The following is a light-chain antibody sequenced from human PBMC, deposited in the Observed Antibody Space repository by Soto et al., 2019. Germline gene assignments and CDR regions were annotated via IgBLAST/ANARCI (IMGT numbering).Light chain of an antibody. V-gene: IGLV2-14*03. J-gene: IGLJ1*01. Sequence: QSALTQPASVSGSPGQSIVISCTGTSSDVGAYNYVSWYQQYPGKVPKLMIYDVNNRPSGVSNRFSGSKSGNTASLTISGLQAEDEADYYCCSYTTPHIYAFGTGTKVTVL. CDR2: DVN. CDR3: CSYTTPHIYA. CDR1: SSDVGAYNY.